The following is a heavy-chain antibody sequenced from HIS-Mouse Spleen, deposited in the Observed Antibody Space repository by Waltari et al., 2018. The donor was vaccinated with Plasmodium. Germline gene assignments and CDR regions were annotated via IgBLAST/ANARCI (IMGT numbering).Heavy chain of an antibody. Sequence: QVQLVQSGAEVKKPGASVKVSCKASGYTFTRYYMHWVRQAPGQGLEWMGIINPSGGSTSYAQKVQGRVTMTRDTSTSTVYMELSSLGSEDTAVYYCGRDCGSPGSSSSYYYGMDVWGQGTTVTVSS. CDR3: GRDCGSPGSSSSYYYGMDV. CDR1: GYTFTRYY. J-gene: IGHJ6*02. V-gene: IGHV1-46*03. CDR2: INPSGGST. D-gene: IGHD6-6*01.